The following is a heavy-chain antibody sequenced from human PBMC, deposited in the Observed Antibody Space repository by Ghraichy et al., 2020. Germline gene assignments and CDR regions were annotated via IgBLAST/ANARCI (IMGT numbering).Heavy chain of an antibody. D-gene: IGHD3-9*01. Sequence: ASVKVSCKASGYTFTGYYIHWVRQAPGQGLEWMGWINPNSGGTNYAQKFQGRVTMTRDTSISTAYMELSRLRSDDTAVYYCARVGYDILTGVPYLGYWGQGTLVTVFS. CDR3: ARVGYDILTGVPYLGY. CDR1: GYTFTGYY. CDR2: INPNSGGT. J-gene: IGHJ4*02. V-gene: IGHV1-2*02.